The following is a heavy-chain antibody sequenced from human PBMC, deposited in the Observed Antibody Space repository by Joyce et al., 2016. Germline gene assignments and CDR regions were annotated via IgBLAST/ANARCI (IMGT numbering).Heavy chain of an antibody. D-gene: IGHD6-19*01. CDR3: ARDGRSSGGDY. CDR1: GFIFSKYG. Sequence: EVQLVQSGGGLVQPGGSLRLSCAGSGFIFSKYGINWVRQAPGNCLECVSYIGSSGSIKQYADSVEGRFTISRDNGKNSLYLQMNSLRAEDTAVYYCARDGRSSGGDYWGQGNLVTVSS. V-gene: IGHV3-48*01. CDR2: IGSSGSIK. J-gene: IGHJ4*02.